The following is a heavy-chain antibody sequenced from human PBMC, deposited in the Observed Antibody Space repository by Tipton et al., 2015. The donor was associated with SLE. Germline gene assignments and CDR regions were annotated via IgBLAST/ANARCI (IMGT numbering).Heavy chain of an antibody. D-gene: IGHD2-21*02. Sequence: SLRLSCAASGFTFSSSAMHWVRQAPGKGLEWVAFISYDGSDKFSADSVKGRFTISRDNSEKTLSLHMRSLRAEDTAVYYCARDDCSGGYCYFDFWGQGTLVTVSS. CDR3: ARDDCSGGYCYFDF. V-gene: IGHV3-30*04. CDR2: ISYDGSDK. J-gene: IGHJ4*02. CDR1: GFTFSSSA.